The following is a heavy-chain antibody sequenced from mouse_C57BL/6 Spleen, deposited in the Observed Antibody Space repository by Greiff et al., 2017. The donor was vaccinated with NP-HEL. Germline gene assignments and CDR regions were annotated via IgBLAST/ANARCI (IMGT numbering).Heavy chain of an antibody. D-gene: IGHD2-4*01. CDR3: ARVDMITTSYYYAMDY. J-gene: IGHJ4*01. CDR2: IHPNSGST. CDR1: GYTFTSYW. V-gene: IGHV1-64*01. Sequence: QVQLQQPGAELVKPGASVKLSCKASGYTFTSYWMHWVKQRPGQGLEWIGMIHPNSGSTNYNEKFKSKATLTVDKSSSTAYMQLSSLTSEDSAVYYCARVDMITTSYYYAMDYWGQGTSVTVSS.